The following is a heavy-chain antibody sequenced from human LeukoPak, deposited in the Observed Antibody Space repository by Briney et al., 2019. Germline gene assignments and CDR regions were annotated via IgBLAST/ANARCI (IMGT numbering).Heavy chain of an antibody. D-gene: IGHD5-18*01. Sequence: GGSLRLSCAASGFTFSKFAMSWVRQAPGKGLEWVSGVSGSGGSACYADSVKGRFTISRDNSKNTLYLQMSSLRVEDTAIYYCAKDELAAANTAMTYFDYWGQGTLVIVSS. CDR1: GFTFSKFA. J-gene: IGHJ4*02. V-gene: IGHV3-23*01. CDR2: VSGSGGSA. CDR3: AKDELAAANTAMTYFDY.